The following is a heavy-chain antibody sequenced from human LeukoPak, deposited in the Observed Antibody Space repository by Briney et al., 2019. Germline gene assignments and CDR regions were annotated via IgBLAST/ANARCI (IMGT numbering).Heavy chain of an antibody. D-gene: IGHD3-3*01. J-gene: IGHJ4*02. CDR3: ALGGIFGLTPPTSPGGY. CDR1: GYTFTSYY. Sequence: PRASVKVSCKASGYTFTSYYMHWVRQAPGQGLEWMGWINPNSGGTNYAQKFQGRVTMTRDTSISTAYMELSRLRSDDTAVYYCALGGIFGLTPPTSPGGYWGQGTLVTVSS. CDR2: INPNSGGT. V-gene: IGHV1-2*02.